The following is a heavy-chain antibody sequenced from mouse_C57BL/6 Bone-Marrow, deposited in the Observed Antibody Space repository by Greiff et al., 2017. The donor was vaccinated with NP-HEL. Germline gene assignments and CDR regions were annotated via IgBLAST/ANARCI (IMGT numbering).Heavy chain of an antibody. V-gene: IGHV1-52*01. CDR1: GYTFTSYW. D-gene: IGHD4-1*01. Sequence: VQLQQPGAELVRPGSSVKLSCKASGYTFTSYWMHWVKQRPIQGLEWIGNIDPSDSETHYNQKFKDKATLTVDKSSSTAYMQLSSLTSEDSAVYYCARRVSWDEAWFAYWGQGTLVTVSA. J-gene: IGHJ3*01. CDR2: IDPSDSET. CDR3: ARRVSWDEAWFAY.